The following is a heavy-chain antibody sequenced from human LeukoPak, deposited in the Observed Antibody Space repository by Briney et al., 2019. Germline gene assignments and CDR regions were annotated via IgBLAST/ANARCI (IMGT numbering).Heavy chain of an antibody. CDR1: GYTFTRYS. D-gene: IGHD3-22*01. Sequence: GASVKVSCKASGYTFTRYSINWVRQAPGQGPEWMGWIDTNTKNPTYAQGFTGRLVFSLDTSVSTAYLQISSLKAEDTAVYYCARGESTGYYFWWGQGTLVTVSS. CDR3: ARGESTGYYFW. CDR2: IDTNTKNP. V-gene: IGHV7-4-1*02. J-gene: IGHJ4*02.